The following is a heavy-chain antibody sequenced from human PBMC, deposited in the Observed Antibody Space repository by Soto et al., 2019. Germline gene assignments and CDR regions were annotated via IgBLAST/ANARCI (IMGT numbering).Heavy chain of an antibody. CDR3: AKDQELAYFDY. J-gene: IGHJ4*02. CDR1: GYSFTDYK. Sequence: SVKVSCKTSGYSFTDYKLHWVRQAPGQGLEWMGGIIPIFGTANYAQKFQGRVTITADESTSTAYMELSSLRSEDTAVYYCAKDQELAYFDYWGQGTLVTVSS. D-gene: IGHD1-1*01. V-gene: IGHV1-69*13. CDR2: IIPIFGTA.